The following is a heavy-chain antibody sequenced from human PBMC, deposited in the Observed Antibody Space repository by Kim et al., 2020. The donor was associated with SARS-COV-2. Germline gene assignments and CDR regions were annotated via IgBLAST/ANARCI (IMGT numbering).Heavy chain of an antibody. CDR1: GFTFSHDW. CDR2: INQDGSES. Sequence: GGSLRLSCAASGFTFSHDWMTWVRQAPGKGLEWVANINQDGSESYYVDSVKGRFTISRDNAKNSLYLQMNSLRAEDTAVYYCARSVFGDNYWGLGTLVSV. V-gene: IGHV3-7*01. J-gene: IGHJ4*02. D-gene: IGHD3-10*02. CDR3: ARSVFGDNY.